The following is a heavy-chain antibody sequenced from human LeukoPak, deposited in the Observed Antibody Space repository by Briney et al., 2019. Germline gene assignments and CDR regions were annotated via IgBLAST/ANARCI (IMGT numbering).Heavy chain of an antibody. D-gene: IGHD2-2*01. V-gene: IGHV4-34*01. CDR1: GGSFSGYY. CDR2: INHSGST. Sequence: SETLSLTCAVYGGSFSGYYWSWIRQPPGKGLEWIGEINHSGSTNYHPSLKSRVTISVDTSKNQFSLKLSSVTAADTAVYYCARGGFGSGIVVVPAARPSAAWFDPWGQGTLVTVSS. CDR3: ARGGFGSGIVVVPAARPSAAWFDP. J-gene: IGHJ5*02.